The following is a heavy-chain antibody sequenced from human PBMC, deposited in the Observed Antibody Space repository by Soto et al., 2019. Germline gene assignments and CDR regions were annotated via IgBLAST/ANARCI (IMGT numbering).Heavy chain of an antibody. J-gene: IGHJ5*02. D-gene: IGHD4-4*01. CDR1: GGTFSTYT. CDR3: AGDPDSHYNDSHASSYP. CDR2: IIPIIGII. V-gene: IGHV1-69*08. Sequence: QVQLVQSGAEVKKPGSSVMVSCKASGGTFSTYTITWVRQAPGQGLEWMGRIIPIIGIINYAQKFQGRVTISADKFTGTAYMELTGLRSDDTAVYYCAGDPDSHYNDSHASSYPWGQGTLVTVSS.